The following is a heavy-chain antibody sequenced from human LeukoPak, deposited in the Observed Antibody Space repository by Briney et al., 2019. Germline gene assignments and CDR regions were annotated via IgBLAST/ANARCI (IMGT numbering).Heavy chain of an antibody. CDR2: IFPRDSDV. Sequence: GESLTISYKTSGYTFASYWIGWVRQTPGQGLECMGVIFPRDSDVRYSPSFQGQVTISADKSTNTAYLHWGSLKASDSAMYYCVRSLPGTLLRGYGMDVWGPGTTVTVS. V-gene: IGHV5-51*01. D-gene: IGHD3-10*01. CDR3: VRSLPGTLLRGYGMDV. CDR1: GYTFASYW. J-gene: IGHJ6*02.